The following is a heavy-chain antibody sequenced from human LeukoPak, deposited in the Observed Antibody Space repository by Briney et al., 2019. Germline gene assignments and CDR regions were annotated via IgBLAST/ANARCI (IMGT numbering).Heavy chain of an antibody. Sequence: GGSLRLSCAASGFTFSTYAMSWVRQAPGKGLEWVAFIRYDGSNKYYADSVKGRFTISRDNSKNTLYLQMNSLRAEDTAVYYCAKDLNYDFWSGYPEDYWGQGTLVTVSS. CDR1: GFTFSTYA. V-gene: IGHV3-30*02. D-gene: IGHD3-3*01. CDR2: IRYDGSNK. J-gene: IGHJ4*02. CDR3: AKDLNYDFWSGYPEDY.